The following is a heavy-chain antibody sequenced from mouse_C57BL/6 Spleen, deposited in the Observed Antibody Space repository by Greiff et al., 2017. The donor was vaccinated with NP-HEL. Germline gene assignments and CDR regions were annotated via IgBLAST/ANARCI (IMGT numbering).Heavy chain of an antibody. D-gene: IGHD5-1-1*01. J-gene: IGHJ2*01. CDR2: ISDGGSYT. CDR1: GFTFSSYA. CDR3: AKYQYFDY. Sequence: EVKVVESGGGLVKPGGSLKLSCAASGFTFSSYAMSWVRQTPEKRLEWVATISDGGSYTYYPDNVKGRFTISRDNAKNNLYLQMSHLESEDTAMYYCAKYQYFDYWGQGTTLTVSS. V-gene: IGHV5-4*03.